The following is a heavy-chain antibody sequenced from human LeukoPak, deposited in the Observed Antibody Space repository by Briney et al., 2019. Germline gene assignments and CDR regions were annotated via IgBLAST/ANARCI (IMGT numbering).Heavy chain of an antibody. J-gene: IGHJ4*02. CDR3: AKWHFGARHY. CDR2: ITGDGGTT. CDR1: GFTFGDYT. D-gene: IGHD1-26*01. Sequence: GGSLRLSCAASGFTFGDYTMHWFRQPPGRGLQWVPLITGDGGTTSYAGSVKGRFTISRDNSKNSLYLHMNSLRNEDTALYYCAKWHFGARHYWGQGTLVTVSS. V-gene: IGHV3-43*02.